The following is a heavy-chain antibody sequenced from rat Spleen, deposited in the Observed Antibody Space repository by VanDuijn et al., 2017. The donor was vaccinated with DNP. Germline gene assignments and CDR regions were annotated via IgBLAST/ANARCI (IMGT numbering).Heavy chain of an antibody. J-gene: IGHJ4*01. D-gene: IGHD1-3*01. CDR2: ISYSGST. CDR3: ARSVRATSYYAMDA. Sequence: EVQLQESGPGLVKPSQSLSLTCSVTGYSITSHYWGWIRRFPGNKMEWVGHISYSGSTSYNPSLKSRISITRDTSKNQFFLQVNSVTTDDTATYYCARSVRATSYYAMDAWGQGTSVTVSS. CDR1: GYSITSHY. V-gene: IGHV3-1*01.